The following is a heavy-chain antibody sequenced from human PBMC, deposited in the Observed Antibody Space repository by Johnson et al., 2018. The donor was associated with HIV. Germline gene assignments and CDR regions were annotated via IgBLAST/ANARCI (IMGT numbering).Heavy chain of an antibody. CDR1: GFTFSSYA. V-gene: IGHV3-23*04. Sequence: MLLVESGGGLVQPGGSLRLSCAASGFTFSSYAMSWVRQAPGKGLEWVSAISGSGGSTYYADSVKGRFTISRDNSKNTLYLQMNSLRAEDTAVYYCAKDRGDYGCNRDAFDIWGQGTMVTVSS. J-gene: IGHJ3*02. CDR2: ISGSGGST. D-gene: IGHD4-23*01. CDR3: AKDRGDYGCNRDAFDI.